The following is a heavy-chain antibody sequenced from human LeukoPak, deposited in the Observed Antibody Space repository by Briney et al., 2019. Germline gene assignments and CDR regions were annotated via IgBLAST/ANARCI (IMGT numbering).Heavy chain of an antibody. CDR3: ERGGGHSSSWYTFDC. D-gene: IGHD6-13*01. CDR2: NDTAGDS. J-gene: IGHJ4*02. Sequence: GGSQTLLCAPSGFTLTIYDMYWLRQTRGKARECVASNDTAGDSYLPGSVKGRFTIFREHATNSLYLQKNSLGAGDTAVFYCERGGGHSSSWYTFDCWGQGTLVTVSS. V-gene: IGHV3-13*01. CDR1: GFTLTIYD.